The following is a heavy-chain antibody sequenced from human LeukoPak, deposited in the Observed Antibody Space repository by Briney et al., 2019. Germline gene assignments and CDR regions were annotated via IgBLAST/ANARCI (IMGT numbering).Heavy chain of an antibody. CDR3: ARVLGFFDY. CDR2: ISSSGSGSTI. CDR1: GSAFSGFE. J-gene: IGHJ4*02. Sequence: GGSLRLSCVVSGSAFSGFEMNWVRQAPGKGLEWVSYISSSGSGSTIFYADSVKGRFTISRDNAKNPLYLQMNSLRAEDTAVYYCARVLGFFDYWGQGTLVTVSS. V-gene: IGHV3-48*03. D-gene: IGHD7-27*01.